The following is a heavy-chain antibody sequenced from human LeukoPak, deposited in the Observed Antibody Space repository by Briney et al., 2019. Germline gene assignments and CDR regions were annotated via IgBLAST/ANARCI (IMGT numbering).Heavy chain of an antibody. Sequence: ASVKVSCKASGGTLNTNGISWVRQAPGQGLEWMGRIIPILGIANYAQKFQGRVTITADKSTSTAYMELSSLRSEDTAVYYCARDLLQQASYYYYGMDVWGQGTTVTVSS. CDR3: ARDLLQQASYYYYGMDV. J-gene: IGHJ6*02. V-gene: IGHV1-69*04. CDR1: GGTLNTNG. CDR2: IIPILGIA. D-gene: IGHD6-13*01.